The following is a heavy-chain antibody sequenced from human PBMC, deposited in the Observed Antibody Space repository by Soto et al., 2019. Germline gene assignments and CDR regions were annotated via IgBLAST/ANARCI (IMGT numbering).Heavy chain of an antibody. CDR3: EADYYDSSGYSRYYYYYYGIDV. CDR2: IVVGSGNT. CDR1: GFTFTSSA. V-gene: IGHV1-58*01. D-gene: IGHD3-22*01. J-gene: IGHJ6*04. Sequence: SVKVSCKASGFTFTSSAVQWVRQARGQRLEWIGWIVVGSGNTNYAQKFQERVTITRDMSTSTAYMELSSLRSEDTGVYYCEADYYDSSGYSRYYYYYYGIDVWG.